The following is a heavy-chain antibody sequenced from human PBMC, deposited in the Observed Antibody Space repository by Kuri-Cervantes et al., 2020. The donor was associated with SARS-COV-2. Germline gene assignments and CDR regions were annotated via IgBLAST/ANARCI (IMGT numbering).Heavy chain of an antibody. CDR2: IYSGGRT. V-gene: IGHV3-66*01. CDR3: ESSLLPS. J-gene: IGHJ4*02. Sequence: GESLKISCAASGFTVSSNYMSWVRQAPGKGLEWVSVIYSGGRTYHADSVKGRFTISRDNAKNSLYLQMNSLRGEDTAVYYCESSLLPSWGQGTLVTVSS. D-gene: IGHD2-15*01. CDR1: GFTVSSNY.